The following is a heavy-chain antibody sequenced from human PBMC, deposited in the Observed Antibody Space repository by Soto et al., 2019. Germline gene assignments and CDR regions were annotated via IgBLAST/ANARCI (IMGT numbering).Heavy chain of an antibody. CDR2: ISGSGGST. V-gene: IGHV3-23*01. CDR3: AKGRLRSSWYQGYFQH. CDR1: GFTFRSYA. D-gene: IGHD6-13*01. Sequence: GGSLRLSCAASGFTFRSYAMSWVRQAPGKGLEWVSAISGSGGSTYYADSVKGRFTISRDNSKNTLYLQMNSLRAEDTAVYYCAKGRLRSSWYQGYFQHCGQGPLVTVYS. J-gene: IGHJ1*01.